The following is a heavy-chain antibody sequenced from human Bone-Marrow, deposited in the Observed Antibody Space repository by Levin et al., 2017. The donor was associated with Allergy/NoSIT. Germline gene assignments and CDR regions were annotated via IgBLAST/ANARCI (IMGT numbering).Heavy chain of an antibody. J-gene: IGHJ6*02. CDR3: AKDTRPAKSCSGGSCYHQSLDDDDGMDG. D-gene: IGHD2-15*01. CDR1: GFTFSSYA. Sequence: GESLKISCAASGFTFSSYAMSWVRQAPGKGLEWVSAISGSGGSTYYADSVKGRFTISRDNSKNTLYLQMNSLRAEDTAVYYCAKDTRPAKSCSGGSCYHQSLDDDDGMDGWGQGTTVTVSS. V-gene: IGHV3-23*01. CDR2: ISGSGGST.